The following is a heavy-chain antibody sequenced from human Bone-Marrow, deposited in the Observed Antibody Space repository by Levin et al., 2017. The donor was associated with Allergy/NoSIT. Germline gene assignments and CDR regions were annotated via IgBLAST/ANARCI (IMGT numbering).Heavy chain of an antibody. D-gene: IGHD3-10*01. CDR2: ISSSGSTI. V-gene: IGHV3-48*03. CDR1: GFTFSSYE. J-gene: IGHJ4*02. Sequence: GGSLRLSCAASGFTFSSYEMNWVRQAPGKGLEWVSYISSSGSTIYYADSVKGRFTISRDNAKNSLYLQMNSLRAEDTAVYYCARGDGSGSYYNVPSNYFDYWGQGTLVTVSS. CDR3: ARGDGSGSYYNVPSNYFDY.